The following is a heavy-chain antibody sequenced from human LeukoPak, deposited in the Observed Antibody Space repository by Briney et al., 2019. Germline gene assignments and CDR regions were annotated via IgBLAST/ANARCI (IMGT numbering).Heavy chain of an antibody. V-gene: IGHV3-23*01. J-gene: IGHJ1*01. CDR2: ISGSGGST. D-gene: IGHD6-13*01. CDR3: AKCSYSSSWSGDAAGYFQH. Sequence: GGSLRLSCAASGFTFSNYGVSWVRQAPGKGLEWVSGISGSGGSTNNADSVKGRFTISRDNSKNTLYLQMNSLRAEDTAVYYCAKCSYSSSWSGDAAGYFQHWGQGTLVTVSS. CDR1: GFTFSNYG.